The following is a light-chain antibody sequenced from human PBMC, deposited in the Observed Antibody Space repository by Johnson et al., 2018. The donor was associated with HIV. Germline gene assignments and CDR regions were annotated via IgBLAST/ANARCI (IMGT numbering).Light chain of an antibody. CDR3: GTWDSSLSAYV. V-gene: IGLV1-51*01. J-gene: IGLJ1*01. CDR1: SSNIGNNY. Sequence: QSVLTQPPSVSAAPGQKVTISCSGSSSNIGNNYVSWYQHLPGTAPKLLIYDNNKRPSGIPDRFSGSKSGTSATLGITGLQTGDEAEYYCGTWDSSLSAYVFGTGTKVTVL. CDR2: DNN.